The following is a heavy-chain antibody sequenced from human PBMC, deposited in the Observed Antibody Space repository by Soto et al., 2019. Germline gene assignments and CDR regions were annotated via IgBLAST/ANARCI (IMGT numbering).Heavy chain of an antibody. CDR1: GSTFSSDD. D-gene: IGHD6-19*01. CDR3: AKDGGWSLAVAGLFDY. J-gene: IGHJ4*02. V-gene: IGHV3-23*01. CDR2: ISDSGGST. Sequence: EVHLLEYGGGLVQPGGSLRLSCVVSGSTFSSDDMSWVRQAPGRGLEWVAGISDSGGSTYYADSVKGRFTISRDNSKNTLYLQMKSLRVEVTALYYCAKDGGWSLAVAGLFDYWGPGTQVTVSS.